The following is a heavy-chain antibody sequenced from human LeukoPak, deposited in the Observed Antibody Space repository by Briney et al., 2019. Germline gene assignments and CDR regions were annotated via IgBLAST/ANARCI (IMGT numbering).Heavy chain of an antibody. Sequence: GGSLRLSCAASGFTFSSYAMHRVRQAPGKGLEWVAVISYDGSNKYYADSVKGRFTISRDNSKNTLYLQMNSLRAEDTAVYYCARDHIVVVPAASYYYGMDVWGQGTTVTVSS. V-gene: IGHV3-30-3*01. J-gene: IGHJ6*02. CDR3: ARDHIVVVPAASYYYGMDV. CDR1: GFTFSSYA. D-gene: IGHD2-2*01. CDR2: ISYDGSNK.